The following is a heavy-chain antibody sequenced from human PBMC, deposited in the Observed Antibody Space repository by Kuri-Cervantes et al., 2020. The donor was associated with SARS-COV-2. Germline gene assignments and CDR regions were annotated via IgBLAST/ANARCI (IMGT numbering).Heavy chain of an antibody. CDR1: GYTFTSYG. J-gene: IGHJ4*02. D-gene: IGHD1-26*01. Sequence: ASFKDSCKASGYTFTSYGISWVRQAPGQGLEWMGWISAYNGNTNYAQKLQGRVTMTRDTSISTAYMELSRLRSDDTAVYYCARSLLVGATLYLDYWGQGTLVTVSS. CDR2: ISAYNGNT. V-gene: IGHV1-18*01. CDR3: ARSLLVGATLYLDY.